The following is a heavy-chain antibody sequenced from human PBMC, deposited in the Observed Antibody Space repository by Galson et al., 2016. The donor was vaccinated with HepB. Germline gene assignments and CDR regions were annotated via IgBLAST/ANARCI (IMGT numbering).Heavy chain of an antibody. CDR3: ARGGGGRLIGLFDY. Sequence: SETLSLTCTVSGGSISNYYWSWIRQPPGKGLEHIGYIHYTGPGTSNYNPSLKSRVTMSVDTSKNQFSLTLKSVTAADTAVYYCARGGGGRLIGLFDYWGQGTLVTVSS. J-gene: IGHJ4*02. CDR2: IHYTGPGTS. D-gene: IGHD2-21*01. CDR1: GGSISNYY. V-gene: IGHV4-59*01.